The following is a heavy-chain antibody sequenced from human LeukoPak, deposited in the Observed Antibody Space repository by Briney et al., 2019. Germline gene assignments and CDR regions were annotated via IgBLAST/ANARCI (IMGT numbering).Heavy chain of an antibody. CDR2: IKEDGTET. D-gene: IGHD5-24*01. V-gene: IGHV3-7*03. Sequence: GGSLRLSCAASGFTFSRHWMYWVRQAPGKGLEWVANIKEDGTETYYVDSVKGRFTISRDNAKNSLYLQMNSLRVEDTAVYYCAKEGRSLQTYWGQGTLVTVSS. CDR3: AKEGRSLQTY. J-gene: IGHJ4*02. CDR1: GFTFSRHW.